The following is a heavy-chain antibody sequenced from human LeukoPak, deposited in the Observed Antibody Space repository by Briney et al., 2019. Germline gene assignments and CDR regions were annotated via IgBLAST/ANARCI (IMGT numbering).Heavy chain of an antibody. V-gene: IGHV4-34*01. CDR1: GGSFSGYY. D-gene: IGHD3-16*02. CDR3: AREGTHYDYVWGSYRPVDY. Sequence: SETLSLTCAVYGGSFSGYYWSWIRQPPGKGLEWIGEINHSGSTNYNPSLKSRVTISVDTSKNQFSLKLSSVTAADTAVYYCAREGTHYDYVWGSYRPVDYWGQGTLVTVSS. J-gene: IGHJ4*02. CDR2: INHSGST.